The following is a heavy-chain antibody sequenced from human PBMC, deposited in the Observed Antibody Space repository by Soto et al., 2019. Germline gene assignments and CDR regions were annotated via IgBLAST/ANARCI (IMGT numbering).Heavy chain of an antibody. CDR1: GFTFSSYW. J-gene: IGHJ6*02. D-gene: IGHD3-10*01. V-gene: IGHV3-74*01. Sequence: EVQLVESGGGLVQPGGSLRLSCAASGFTFSSYWMHWVRQAPGKGLVWVSRINSDGSSTSYADSVKGRFTISRDNAKNTLYLQMNCLRAEDTAVYYCARDPVGGGEYGMDVWGQGTTVTVSS. CDR3: ARDPVGGGEYGMDV. CDR2: INSDGSST.